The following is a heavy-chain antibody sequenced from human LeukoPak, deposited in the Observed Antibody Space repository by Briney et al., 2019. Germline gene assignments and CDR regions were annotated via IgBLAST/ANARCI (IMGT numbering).Heavy chain of an antibody. D-gene: IGHD6-19*01. CDR1: GGSFSGYY. V-gene: IGHV4-34*01. CDR2: INHSGST. Sequence: SETLSLTCAVYGGSFSGYYWSWIRHPPGKGLEGIGEINHSGSTNYNPSLKSRVTISVDTSKNQFSLKLSSVTAADTAVYYCARGLTGYSSGSYDYWGQGTLVTVSS. J-gene: IGHJ4*02. CDR3: ARGLTGYSSGSYDY.